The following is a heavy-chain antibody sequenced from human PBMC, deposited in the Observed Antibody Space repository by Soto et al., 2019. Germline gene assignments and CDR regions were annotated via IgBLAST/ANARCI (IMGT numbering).Heavy chain of an antibody. J-gene: IGHJ6*02. CDR1: GYSFTSYW. Sequence: GESLKISCNGSGYSFTSYWISWVRQMPGKGLEWMGRIDPSDSYTNYSPSFQGHVTISADKSISTAYLQWSSLKASDTAMYYCARDIAAAATPYYYYGMDVWGQGTTVTV. CDR2: IDPSDSYT. V-gene: IGHV5-10-1*01. D-gene: IGHD6-13*01. CDR3: ARDIAAAATPYYYYGMDV.